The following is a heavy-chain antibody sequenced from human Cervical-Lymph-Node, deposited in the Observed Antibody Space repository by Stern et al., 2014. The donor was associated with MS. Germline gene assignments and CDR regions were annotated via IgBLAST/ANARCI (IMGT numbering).Heavy chain of an antibody. Sequence: VQLVQSGPEVKKPGTSVKVSCKASGFTFTSSAVQWVRQARGQGLEWIGWIGVGSGNTNYAQKFQERVTITRDMSTSTAYMELSSLRSEDTAVYYCAAEPMYYSDSVGAFDIWGQGTMVTVSS. D-gene: IGHD3-22*01. CDR3: AAEPMYYSDSVGAFDI. J-gene: IGHJ3*02. V-gene: IGHV1-58*01. CDR1: GFTFTSSA. CDR2: IGVGSGNT.